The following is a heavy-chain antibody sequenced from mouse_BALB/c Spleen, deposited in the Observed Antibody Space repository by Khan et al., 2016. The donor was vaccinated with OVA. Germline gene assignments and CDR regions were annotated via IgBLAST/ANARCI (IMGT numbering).Heavy chain of an antibody. V-gene: IGHV1-7*01. Sequence: QVQLQQPGAELAKPGASVKMSCKASGYTFVNYWILWVRQRPGQGLEWIGYINPSIAYTENNQNFKDKATLTADKSSSTAYMQLNSLTSEDSAVYDCARRGLRWDFDYWGQGTTLTVAS. D-gene: IGHD1-1*01. CDR3: ARRGLRWDFDY. CDR1: GYTFVNYW. CDR2: INPSIAYT. J-gene: IGHJ2*01.